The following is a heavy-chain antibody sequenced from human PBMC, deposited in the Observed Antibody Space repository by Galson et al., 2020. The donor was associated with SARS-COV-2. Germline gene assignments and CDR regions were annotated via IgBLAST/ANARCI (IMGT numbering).Heavy chain of an antibody. CDR1: GYTFTTYG. D-gene: IGHD4-17*01. CDR3: ARDLGLQEVDYGDDGNWFDP. V-gene: IGHV1-18*01. CDR2: ISTDNGNT. J-gene: IGHJ5*02. Sequence: ASVKVSCKASGYTFTTYGISWVRQAPGQGLKWMGWISTDNGNTYSAREIQGRVTMTTDTSTSTAYMELRSLRSDDTAVYYCARDLGLQEVDYGDDGNWFDPWGQGTLVTVSS.